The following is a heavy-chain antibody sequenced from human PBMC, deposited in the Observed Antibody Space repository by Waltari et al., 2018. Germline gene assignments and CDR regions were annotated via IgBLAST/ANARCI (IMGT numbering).Heavy chain of an antibody. V-gene: IGHV4-4*02. Sequence: QVQLQESGPGLVKPSGTLSLTCAVSGGSISSRNWWSWVRQPPGKGLEWIGEIYHSGSTNYNPSLKSRVTISVDKSKNQFSLKLSSVTAADTAVYYCATTRGYSSGWYGSDAFDIWGQGTMVTVSS. CDR2: IYHSGST. CDR3: ATTRGYSSGWYGSDAFDI. D-gene: IGHD6-19*01. CDR1: GGSISSRNW. J-gene: IGHJ3*02.